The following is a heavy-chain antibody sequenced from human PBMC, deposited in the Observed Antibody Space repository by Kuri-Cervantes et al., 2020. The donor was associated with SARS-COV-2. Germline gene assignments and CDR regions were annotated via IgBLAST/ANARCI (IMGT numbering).Heavy chain of an antibody. J-gene: IGHJ4*02. D-gene: IGHD6-19*01. V-gene: IGHV3-7*01. Sequence: GGFLRLSWAASGFPFSSYAMHWVRQAPGKGLEWVANIKQVGSEDFYVDSVRGRFTVSRDTAKKSLFRQLNSLRAEDTAVNYCARDPGYSSGWYYFDYWGQGTLVTVSS. CDR1: GFPFSSYA. CDR3: ARDPGYSSGWYYFDY. CDR2: IKQVGSED.